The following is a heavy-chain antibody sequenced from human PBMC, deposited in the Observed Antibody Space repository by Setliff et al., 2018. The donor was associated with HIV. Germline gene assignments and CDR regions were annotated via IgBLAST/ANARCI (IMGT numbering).Heavy chain of an antibody. J-gene: IGHJ5*01. Sequence: SETLSLTCTVSGPSINIHYWSWIRQSPGKAFEWIGYIYSTGSTSYAQKFQGRVTMTRDTSTSTVYMELSSLRSEDTAMYYCARRGVPQQIDLDSWGHGTLVTVSS. CDR3: ARRGVPQQIDLDS. CDR1: GPSINIHY. V-gene: IGHV4-59*03. D-gene: IGHD3-10*01. CDR2: IYSTGST.